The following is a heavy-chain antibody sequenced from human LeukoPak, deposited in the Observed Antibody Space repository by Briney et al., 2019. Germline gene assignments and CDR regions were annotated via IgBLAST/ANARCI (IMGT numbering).Heavy chain of an antibody. D-gene: IGHD1-1*01. Sequence: GGPLRLSCGVCGFIFRFSGVHGLPKAPGKGAVGVAFTGFDESYDVDGDSMKGRFTISRDKSKNTSYLQMDSLRSDDTAVYYCAKSSAGITWFDPWGQGTLVTVSS. CDR1: GFIFRFSG. CDR2: TGFDESYD. J-gene: IGHJ5*02. V-gene: IGHV3-30*02. CDR3: AKSSAGITWFDP.